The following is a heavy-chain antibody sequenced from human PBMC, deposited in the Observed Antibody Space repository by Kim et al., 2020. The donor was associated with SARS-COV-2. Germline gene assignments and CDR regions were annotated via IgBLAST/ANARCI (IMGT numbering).Heavy chain of an antibody. V-gene: IGHV3-23*01. Sequence: GGSLRLSCAASGFTFSSYAMSWVRQAPGKGLEWVSAISGSGGSTYYADSVKGRFTISRDNSKNTLYLQMNSLRAEDTAVYYCAKDLVVVSTGPVYYYDSSGYYPHDYWGQGTLVTVSS. D-gene: IGHD3-22*01. J-gene: IGHJ4*02. CDR1: GFTFSSYA. CDR2: ISGSGGST. CDR3: AKDLVVVSTGPVYYYDSSGYYPHDY.